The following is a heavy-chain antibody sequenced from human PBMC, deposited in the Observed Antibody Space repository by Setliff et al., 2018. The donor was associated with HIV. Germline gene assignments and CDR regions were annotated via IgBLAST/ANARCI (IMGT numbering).Heavy chain of an antibody. CDR1: GYTFINFG. V-gene: IGHV1-18*04. CDR2: ISGYNGNT. J-gene: IGHJ4*02. Sequence: GASVKVSCKASGYTFINFGITWVRQAPGQGLEWVGYISGYNGNTKYAQNVQGRVTMTTDTSTSTAYMELRSLRSDDTAMYYCAVVNKVTDFEYWGQGTLVTVSS. D-gene: IGHD2-21*01. CDR3: AVVNKVTDFEY.